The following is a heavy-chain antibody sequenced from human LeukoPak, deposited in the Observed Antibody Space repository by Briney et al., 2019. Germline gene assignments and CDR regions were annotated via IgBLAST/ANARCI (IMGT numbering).Heavy chain of an antibody. V-gene: IGHV3-7*01. CDR3: TRLCIVTTNGLFDY. J-gene: IGHJ4*02. D-gene: IGHD2-8*01. Sequence: GSLRLSCAASGFTFSNYRMSWVRQAPGKGLEWVANIKQDESEKYYVDSVKGRFTISRDNAKNSLYMQMNSRRVEGTALYSCTRLCIVTTNGLFDYWGQGTLVTVSS. CDR2: IKQDESEK. CDR1: GFTFSNYR.